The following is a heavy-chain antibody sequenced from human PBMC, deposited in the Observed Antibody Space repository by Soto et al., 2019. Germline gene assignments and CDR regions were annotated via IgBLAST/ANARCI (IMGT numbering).Heavy chain of an antibody. D-gene: IGHD4-17*01. J-gene: IGHJ6*02. Sequence: SETLSLTCTVSGGSISSYYWSWIRQPPGKGLEWIGYIYYSGSTNYNPSLKSRVTISVDTSKNQFSLKLSSVTAADTAVYYCARDTTTVTNGGYYYYYGMDVWGQGTTVTVSS. V-gene: IGHV4-59*01. CDR1: GGSISSYY. CDR3: ARDTTTVTNGGYYYYYGMDV. CDR2: IYYSGST.